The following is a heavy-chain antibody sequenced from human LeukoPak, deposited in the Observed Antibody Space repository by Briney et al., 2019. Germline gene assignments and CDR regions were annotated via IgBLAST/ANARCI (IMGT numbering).Heavy chain of an antibody. CDR2: IYSGGST. CDR1: GFTVSSNY. Sequence: PGGSLRLSCAASGFTVSSNYMSWVRQAPGKGLEWVSVIYSGGSTYYADSVKGRFTISRDNSKNTLYLQMNSLRAEDTAVYYCARMTRPAAFDIWGQGTMVTVSS. CDR3: ARMTRPAAFDI. V-gene: IGHV3-66*01. J-gene: IGHJ3*02.